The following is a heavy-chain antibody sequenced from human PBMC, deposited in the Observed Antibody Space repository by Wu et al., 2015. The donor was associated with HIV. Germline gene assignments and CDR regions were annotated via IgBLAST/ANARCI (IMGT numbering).Heavy chain of an antibody. CDR1: GYTFTDYN. Sequence: QVHLVQSGAEVKKPGASMKVSCKASGYTFTDYNIHWVRQAPGQGLEWMGWIDPNSGGTNYAQKFQGRVTMTRDTSINTAYMELSRLRSDDTAVYYCARGGMLLWVRGVSRVWFDPVGPGEPWSPSPQ. J-gene: IGHJ5*02. CDR3: ARGGMLLWVRGVSRVWFDP. CDR2: IDPNSGGT. V-gene: IGHV1-2*02. D-gene: IGHD3-10*01.